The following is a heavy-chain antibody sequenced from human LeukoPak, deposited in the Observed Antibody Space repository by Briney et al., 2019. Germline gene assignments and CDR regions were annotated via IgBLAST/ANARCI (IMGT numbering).Heavy chain of an antibody. J-gene: IGHJ4*02. V-gene: IGHV4-39*07. CDR2: IYRANT. Sequence: SETLSLTCTVSGGSINDVNHYWGWIRQPPGKGLQWVASIYRANTFYSLSLKSRLTISVDTSKNQISLKVYSVTAADTAVYYCARYRPAAGFRFSDYWGQGTLATVSS. CDR3: ARYRPAAGFRFSDY. D-gene: IGHD6-13*01. CDR1: GGSINDVNHY.